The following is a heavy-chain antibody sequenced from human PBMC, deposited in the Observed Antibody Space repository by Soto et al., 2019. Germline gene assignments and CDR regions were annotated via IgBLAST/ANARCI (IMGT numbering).Heavy chain of an antibody. V-gene: IGHV4-59*01. CDR3: ARDRGGYCSGGSCYPDAFES. J-gene: IGHJ3*02. CDR1: GGSISSYY. D-gene: IGHD2-15*01. CDR2: IYYSGST. Sequence: PSETLSLTCTVSGGSISSYYWSWIRQPPGKGLEWIGYIYYSGSTNYNPSLKSRVTISVDTSKNQFSLKLSSVTAADTAVYYCARDRGGYCSGGSCYPDAFESWGQGTMVT.